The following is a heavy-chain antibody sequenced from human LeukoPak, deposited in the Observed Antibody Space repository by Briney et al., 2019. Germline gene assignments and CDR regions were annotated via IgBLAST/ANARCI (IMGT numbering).Heavy chain of an antibody. CDR1: GFTFSSYW. J-gene: IGHJ5*02. Sequence: PGGSLRLSCVASGFTFSSYWMTWVRQAPGKGLEWVANIKTDGSQIYYVDSVKGRFTISRDNAKNSLYLQMNSLRAEDTAVYYCARLSSHYGDYKVDPWGQGTLVTVSS. V-gene: IGHV3-7*01. CDR3: ARLSSHYGDYKVDP. CDR2: IKTDGSQI. D-gene: IGHD4-17*01.